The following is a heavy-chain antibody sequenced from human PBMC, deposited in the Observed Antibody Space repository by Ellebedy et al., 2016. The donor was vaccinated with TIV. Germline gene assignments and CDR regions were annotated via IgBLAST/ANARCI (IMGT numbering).Heavy chain of an antibody. D-gene: IGHD3-10*01. CDR2: IYYSGVT. CDR3: ARRKHDDYASGSLDY. J-gene: IGHJ4*02. V-gene: IGHV4-59*08. CDR1: GGSMTSYY. Sequence: ESLKISCTVSGGSMTSYYWSWIRQPPGRGLEWIGYIYYSGVTFYNPSLKSRVTVSADTSTNQFSLRLSSLTAADTAVYYCARRKHDDYASGSLDYWGQGILVTVSS.